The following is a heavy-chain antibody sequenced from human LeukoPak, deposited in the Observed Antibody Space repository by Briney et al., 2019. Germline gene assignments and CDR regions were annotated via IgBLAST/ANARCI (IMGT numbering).Heavy chain of an antibody. Sequence: GASVKVSCKASGYTFTSYYMHWVRQAPGHGLEWMGTSNPSGGSTSYAQKFQGRVTMTRDMSTSTVYMELSSLRSEDTAVYYCARDISSSWYLSDAFDIWGQGTMVTVSS. D-gene: IGHD6-13*01. J-gene: IGHJ3*02. CDR3: ARDISSSWYLSDAFDI. CDR1: GYTFTSYY. V-gene: IGHV1-46*01. CDR2: SNPSGGST.